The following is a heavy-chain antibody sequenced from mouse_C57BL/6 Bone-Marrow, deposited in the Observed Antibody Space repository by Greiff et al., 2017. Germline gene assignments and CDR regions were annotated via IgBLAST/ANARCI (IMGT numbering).Heavy chain of an antibody. D-gene: IGHD2-1*01. J-gene: IGHJ2*01. CDR1: GFNIKDDY. CDR2: IDPENGDT. CDR3: TTESWDGNYEGPYYFDY. Sequence: EVQLQQSGAELVRPGASVKLSCTASGFNIKDDYMHWVKQRPEQGLEWIGWIDPENGDTEYASKFQGKATITADTSSNTAYLQLSSLTSEDTAVYYCTTESWDGNYEGPYYFDYWGQGTTLTVSS. V-gene: IGHV14-4*01.